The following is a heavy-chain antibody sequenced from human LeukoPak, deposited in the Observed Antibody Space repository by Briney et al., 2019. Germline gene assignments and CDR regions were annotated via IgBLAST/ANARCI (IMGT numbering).Heavy chain of an antibody. V-gene: IGHV3-23*01. CDR1: GFTFSSYA. CDR3: TTGYSSSWYMGDAFDI. Sequence: PGGSLRLSCAASGFTFSSYAMSWVRQAPGKGLEWVSAISGSGGSTYYADSVKGRFTISRDNSKNTLYLQMNSLRAEDTAVYYCTTGYSSSWYMGDAFDIWGQGTMVTVSS. J-gene: IGHJ3*02. CDR2: ISGSGGST. D-gene: IGHD6-13*01.